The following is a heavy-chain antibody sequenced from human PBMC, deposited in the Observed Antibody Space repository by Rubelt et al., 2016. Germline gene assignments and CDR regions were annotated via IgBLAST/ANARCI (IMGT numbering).Heavy chain of an antibody. J-gene: IGHJ4*02. V-gene: IGHV3-66*01. CDR1: GFTVSGNY. CDR3: ARGKEGLGVTMMDY. Sequence: GGVVQPGRSLRLSCAASGFTVSGNYMSWVRQAPGKGLEWVSVIYSGGSTYYADSVKGRFTISRGNSKNTLYLQMNSLRAEDTAVYYCARGKEGLGVTMMDYWGQGTLVTVSS. D-gene: IGHD3-22*01. CDR2: IYSGGST.